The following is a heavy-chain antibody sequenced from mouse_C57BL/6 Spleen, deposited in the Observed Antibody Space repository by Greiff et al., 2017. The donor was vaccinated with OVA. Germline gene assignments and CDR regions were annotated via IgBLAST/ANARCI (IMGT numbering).Heavy chain of an antibody. CDR3: ARGGYDYVGFDY. V-gene: IGHV1-50*01. D-gene: IGHD2-4*01. Sequence: VQLQQPGAELVKPGASVKLSCKASGYTFTSYWMQWVKQRPGQGPEWIGEIDPSDSYTNYNQKFKGKATLTVDTSSSTAYMQLSSLTSEDSAVYYCARGGYDYVGFDYWGQGTTLTVSS. J-gene: IGHJ2*01. CDR2: IDPSDSYT. CDR1: GYTFTSYW.